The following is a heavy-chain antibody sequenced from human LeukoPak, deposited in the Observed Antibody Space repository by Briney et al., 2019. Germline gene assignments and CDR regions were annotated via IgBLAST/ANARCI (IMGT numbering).Heavy chain of an antibody. D-gene: IGHD1-1*01. Sequence: PGESLKISCKGSGYSFTSYWIGWVRQMPGKGLEWMGIIYPGDSDTRYSPSFQGQVTISADKSISTAYLQWSSLKASDTAMYYCARRSQLEPSIDAFDIWGQGTMVTVSS. CDR2: IYPGDSDT. V-gene: IGHV5-51*01. J-gene: IGHJ3*02. CDR1: GYSFTSYW. CDR3: ARRSQLEPSIDAFDI.